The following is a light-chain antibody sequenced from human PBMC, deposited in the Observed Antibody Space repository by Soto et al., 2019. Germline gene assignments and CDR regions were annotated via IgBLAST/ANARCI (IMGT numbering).Light chain of an antibody. J-gene: IGLJ1*01. CDR2: DDG. Sequence: SYELTQPPSVSVAPGQTARITCGGNNIGSESVHWYQQKPGQAPVLVVYDDGNRPSGIPERFSGSNSGNTATLTISRVEAGDEADYYCHLWDSSSDQYVFGTGTKVTVL. CDR1: NIGSES. V-gene: IGLV3-21*02. CDR3: HLWDSSSDQYV.